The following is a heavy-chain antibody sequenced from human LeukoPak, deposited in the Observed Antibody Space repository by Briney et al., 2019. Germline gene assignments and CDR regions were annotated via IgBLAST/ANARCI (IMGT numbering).Heavy chain of an antibody. CDR2: ISGSGGST. V-gene: IGHV3-23*01. Sequence: GGSLRLSCAASGFTFSSYAMSWVRQAPGKGLEWVSVISGSGGSTYYADSVKGRFTISRDNAKNSLYLQMNSLRAEDTAVYYCARDREIKEWLLYNYYGMDVWGQGTTVTVSS. CDR1: GFTFSSYA. CDR3: ARDREIKEWLLYNYYGMDV. J-gene: IGHJ6*02. D-gene: IGHD3-3*01.